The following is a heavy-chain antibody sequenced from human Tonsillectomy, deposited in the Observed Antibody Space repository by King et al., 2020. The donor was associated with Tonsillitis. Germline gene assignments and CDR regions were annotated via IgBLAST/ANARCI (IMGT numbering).Heavy chain of an antibody. Sequence: VQLQESGPGLVKPSQTLSLTCTVSGGSISSGSYYWSWIRQPAGKGLEWIGRIYTSGSTNYNPSLKSRVTISVDTSKNQFSLKLSSVTAADTAVYYCARGVGWGSGSYLPINWGQGTLVTVSS. J-gene: IGHJ4*02. CDR1: GGSISSGSYY. CDR2: IYTSGST. CDR3: ARGVGWGSGSYLPIN. V-gene: IGHV4-61*02. D-gene: IGHD3-10*01.